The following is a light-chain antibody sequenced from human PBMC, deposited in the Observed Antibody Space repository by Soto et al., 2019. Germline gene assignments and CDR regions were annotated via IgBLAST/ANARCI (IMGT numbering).Light chain of an antibody. Sequence: DIHMTQSPSSLSASVGDRVTISCQASQDITNSLNWYQQRPGKAPKLLIFDASNFETGVPSRFSGSGSGTHFTLTTTSLQPEDIATYYCQQYYDLPHTFGPGNKV. CDR3: QQYYDLPHT. CDR2: DAS. J-gene: IGKJ3*01. CDR1: QDITNS. V-gene: IGKV1-33*01.